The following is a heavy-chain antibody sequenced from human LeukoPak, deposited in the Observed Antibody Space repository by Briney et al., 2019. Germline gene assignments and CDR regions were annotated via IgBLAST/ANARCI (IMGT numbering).Heavy chain of an antibody. J-gene: IGHJ4*02. Sequence: SETLSLTCTGSGGSISSYYWSWIRQPPGKGLEWIGYVFYSGSTNYNPSLKSRVTISVDMSKNQFSLKLTSVTAADTAVYYCAREVGDYVGVFDYWGQGTLVTVSS. CDR1: GGSISSYY. CDR3: AREVGDYVGVFDY. D-gene: IGHD4-17*01. CDR2: VFYSGST. V-gene: IGHV4-59*01.